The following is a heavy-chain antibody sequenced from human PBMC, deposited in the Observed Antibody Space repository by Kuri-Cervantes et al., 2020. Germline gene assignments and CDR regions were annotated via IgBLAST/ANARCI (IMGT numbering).Heavy chain of an antibody. CDR3: AKDGGDVDTAMPLDAFDI. D-gene: IGHD5-18*01. CDR1: GFTFSSYW. V-gene: IGHV3-7*01. CDR2: IKQDGSEK. J-gene: IGHJ3*02. Sequence: GESLKISCAASGFTFSSYWMSWVRQAPGKGLEWVANIKQDGSEKCYVDSVKGRFTISRDNAKNSLYLQMNSLRAEDTAVYYCAKDGGDVDTAMPLDAFDIWGQGTMVTVSS.